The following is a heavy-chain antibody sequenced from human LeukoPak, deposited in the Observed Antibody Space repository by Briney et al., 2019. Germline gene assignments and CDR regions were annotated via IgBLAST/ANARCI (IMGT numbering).Heavy chain of an antibody. CDR2: ISGSGGST. D-gene: IGHD3-22*01. Sequence: GGSLRLSCAASGFIFSSYAMTWVRQAPGKGLEWVSAISGSGGSTYYADSVKGRFTISRDNSENTLYLQMNSLRAEDTAVYYCAKDLGGYSDYWGQGTLVTVSS. CDR1: GFIFSSYA. J-gene: IGHJ4*02. V-gene: IGHV3-23*01. CDR3: AKDLGGYSDY.